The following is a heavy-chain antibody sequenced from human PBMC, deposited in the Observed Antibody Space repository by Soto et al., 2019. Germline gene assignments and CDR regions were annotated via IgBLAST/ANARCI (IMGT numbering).Heavy chain of an antibody. Sequence: GASVKVSCKASGYTFTGYYMHWVRQAPGQGLEWMGWINPNSGGTNYAQKFQGWVTMTRDTSISTAYMELSRLRSDDTAVYYCARGPNGGIAAAEFDYYYYGMDVWGQGTTVTVSS. CDR3: ARGPNGGIAAAEFDYYYYGMDV. CDR1: GYTFTGYY. CDR2: INPNSGGT. J-gene: IGHJ6*02. V-gene: IGHV1-2*04. D-gene: IGHD6-13*01.